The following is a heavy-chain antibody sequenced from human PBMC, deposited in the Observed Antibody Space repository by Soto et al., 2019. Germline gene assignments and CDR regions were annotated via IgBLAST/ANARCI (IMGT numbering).Heavy chain of an antibody. CDR2: IDPNSGGT. Sequence: ASVKVSCKASGYTFTGYYMHWVRQAPGQGLEWMGWIDPNSGGTNYAQKFQGWVTMTRDTSISTAYMELSRLRSDDTAVYYCAREGGDSSGWYYFDYWGQGTLVTVSS. CDR1: GYTFTGYY. CDR3: AREGGDSSGWYYFDY. V-gene: IGHV1-2*04. J-gene: IGHJ4*02. D-gene: IGHD6-19*01.